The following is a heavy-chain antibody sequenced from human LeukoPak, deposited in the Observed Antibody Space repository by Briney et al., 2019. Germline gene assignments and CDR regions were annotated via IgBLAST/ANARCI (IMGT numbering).Heavy chain of an antibody. D-gene: IGHD3-22*01. V-gene: IGHV4-4*07. J-gene: IGHJ4*02. CDR2: IYTSGST. Sequence: KSSETLSLTCTVSGGSISSYYWSWIRQPAGKGLEWIGRIYTSGSTNYNPSLKSRVTMSVDTSKNQFSLKLSSVTAADTAVYYCARDRYYYDSSGSIFDYWGQGTLVTVSS. CDR1: GGSISSYY. CDR3: ARDRYYYDSSGSIFDY.